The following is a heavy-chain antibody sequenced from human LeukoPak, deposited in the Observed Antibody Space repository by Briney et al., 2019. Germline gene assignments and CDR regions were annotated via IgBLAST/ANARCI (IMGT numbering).Heavy chain of an antibody. CDR3: ARAHGGGSLMGVY. CDR2: IIPILGIA. D-gene: IGHD1-26*01. CDR1: GGTFSSYA. Sequence: GASVKVSCKASGGTFSSYAISWVRQAPGQGLEWMGRIIPILGIANYAQKFQGRVTITADKSTSTAYMELSSLRSEDTAVYYCARAHGGGSLMGVYWGQGTLVTVSS. J-gene: IGHJ4*02. V-gene: IGHV1-69*04.